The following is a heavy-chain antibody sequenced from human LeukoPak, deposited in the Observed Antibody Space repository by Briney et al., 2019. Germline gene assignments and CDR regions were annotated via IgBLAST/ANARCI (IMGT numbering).Heavy chain of an antibody. CDR3: ARDSPRERTAAAHAEYFQH. J-gene: IGHJ1*01. CDR2: IYSGGST. CDR1: GFTVSSNY. V-gene: IGHV3-53*01. Sequence: GGSLRLSSAASGFTVSSNYMSWVRQAPGKGLDWVSVIYSGGSTYYADSVKGRFTISRDNSKNTLFLQMNSLRAEDTAVYYCARDSPRERTAAAHAEYFQHWGQGTLVTVSS. D-gene: IGHD6-13*01.